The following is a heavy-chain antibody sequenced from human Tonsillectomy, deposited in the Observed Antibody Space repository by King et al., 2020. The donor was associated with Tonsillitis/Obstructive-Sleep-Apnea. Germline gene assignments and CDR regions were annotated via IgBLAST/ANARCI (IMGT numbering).Heavy chain of an antibody. D-gene: IGHD6-6*01. J-gene: IGHJ4*02. Sequence: VQLVESGGGLVQPGGSLRLSCAASGFTFSSYAMSWVRQAPGKGLEWVSAISGSGGSTHYADSVKGRFTISRDNSKNTLYLQMNSLRAEDTAVYYCAKDWGDIAARPRHFDYWGQGTLVTVSS. V-gene: IGHV3-23*04. CDR3: AKDWGDIAARPRHFDY. CDR1: GFTFSSYA. CDR2: ISGSGGST.